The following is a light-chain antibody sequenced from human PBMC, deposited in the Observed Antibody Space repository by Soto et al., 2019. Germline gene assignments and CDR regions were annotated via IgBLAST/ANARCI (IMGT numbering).Light chain of an antibody. V-gene: IGKV1-33*01. CDR1: RDISVY. CDR3: QQYDNLPPYT. J-gene: IGKJ2*01. Sequence: DIQMTQSPSSLSASVGERVTITCQATRDISVYLNWYQQKPGRPPKLLVYDATNLQTGVPSRFIASGSGTHFSLTISSLQPEDIATYYCQQYDNLPPYTFGQGTKLEIK. CDR2: DAT.